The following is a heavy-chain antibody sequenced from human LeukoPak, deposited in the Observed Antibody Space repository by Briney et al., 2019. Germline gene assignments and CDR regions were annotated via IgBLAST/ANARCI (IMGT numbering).Heavy chain of an antibody. CDR2: INHSGST. Sequence: SETLSLTCAVYGGSFSGYYWSWIRQPPGKGLEWIGEINHSGSTNYNPSLKSRVTISVDTSKNQFSLKLSSVTAADTAVYYCARVSWSPGTSYYYMDVWGKGTTVTVSS. J-gene: IGHJ6*03. CDR1: GGSFSGYY. CDR3: ARVSWSPGTSYYYMDV. D-gene: IGHD1-1*01. V-gene: IGHV4-34*01.